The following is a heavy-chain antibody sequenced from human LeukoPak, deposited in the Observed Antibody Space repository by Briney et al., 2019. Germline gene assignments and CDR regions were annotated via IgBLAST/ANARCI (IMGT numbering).Heavy chain of an antibody. CDR2: IYPGDSDT. D-gene: IGHD3-16*01. V-gene: IGHV5-51*01. CDR1: GYSFTSYW. CDR3: ARLIVGDRLLPSDY. Sequence: HGVSLKISCKGSGYSFTSYWIGWVRQMPGKGLEWMGIIYPGDSDTSYSPSFQGQVTISANKSISTAYLQRSSLKASDTAMYYCARLIVGDRLLPSDYWGQGTLVTVSS. J-gene: IGHJ4*02.